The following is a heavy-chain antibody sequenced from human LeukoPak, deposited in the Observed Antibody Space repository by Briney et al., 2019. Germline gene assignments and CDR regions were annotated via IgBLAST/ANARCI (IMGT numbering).Heavy chain of an antibody. CDR2: INPNSGGT. CDR3: ARDFSYYGSGNDGMDV. Sequence: ASVKVSCKASGFAFTGYYMHWVRQAPGQGLEWMGWINPNSGGTNYAQKFQGRVTMTRDTSISTAYMELSRLRSDDTAVYYCARDFSYYGSGNDGMDVWGQGTTVTVSS. J-gene: IGHJ6*02. CDR1: GFAFTGYY. V-gene: IGHV1-2*02. D-gene: IGHD3-10*01.